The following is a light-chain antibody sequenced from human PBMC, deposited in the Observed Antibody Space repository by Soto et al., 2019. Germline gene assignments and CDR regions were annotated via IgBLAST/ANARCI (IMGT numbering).Light chain of an antibody. CDR2: AAS. CDR3: QKYDSAPWT. J-gene: IGKJ1*01. V-gene: IGKV1-27*01. CDR1: QGISNY. Sequence: DIEMTQSPSSLSASVGDRVTITCRASQGISNYLAWYQQRPGKVPKLLIYAASTLQSGVPSRFSGSGSGTDFTVTMSSLQPEDVATYYCQKYDSAPWTFGQGTEVEIK.